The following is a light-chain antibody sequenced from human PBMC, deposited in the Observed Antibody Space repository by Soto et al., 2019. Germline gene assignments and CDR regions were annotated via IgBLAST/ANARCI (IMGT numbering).Light chain of an antibody. V-gene: IGLV2-14*01. CDR3: SSYTSSSTLV. J-gene: IGLJ2*01. CDR2: EVS. Sequence: ALTDPASVSGSPGQSITISCTGTSSDVGGYKYVSWYQQHPGKAPKLIIYEVSNRPSGDSNRFSGSKSGNTASLTISGLQAEDEADYYFSSYTSSSTLVFGGGTQLTVL. CDR1: SSDVGGYKY.